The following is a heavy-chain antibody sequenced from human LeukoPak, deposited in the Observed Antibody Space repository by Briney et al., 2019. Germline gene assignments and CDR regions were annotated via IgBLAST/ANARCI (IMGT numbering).Heavy chain of an antibody. CDR2: IYYSGST. V-gene: IGHV4-31*03. J-gene: IGHJ4*02. CDR3: ARFGYYCDSSGYRPMYYFDY. D-gene: IGHD3-22*01. Sequence: SETLSLTCTVSGGSISSGGYYWSWIRQHPGKGLEWIGYIYYSGSTYYNPSLKSRVTISVDTSKNQFSLKLSSVTAADTAVYYCARFGYYCDSSGYRPMYYFDYWGQGTLVTVSS. CDR1: GGSISSGGYY.